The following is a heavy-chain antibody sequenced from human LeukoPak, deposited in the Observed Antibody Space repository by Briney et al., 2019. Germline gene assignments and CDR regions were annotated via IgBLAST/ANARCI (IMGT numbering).Heavy chain of an antibody. CDR2: IIPIFGTA. Sequence: GASVTVSCKASGYTFTSNYIHWVRQAPGQGLEWMGGIIPIFGTANYAQKFQGRVTITADESTSTAYMELSSLRSEDTAVYYCARVEGPSYCSSTSCYRPGYYFDYWGQGTLVTVSS. D-gene: IGHD2-2*01. V-gene: IGHV1-69*13. J-gene: IGHJ4*02. CDR1: GYTFTSNY. CDR3: ARVEGPSYCSSTSCYRPGYYFDY.